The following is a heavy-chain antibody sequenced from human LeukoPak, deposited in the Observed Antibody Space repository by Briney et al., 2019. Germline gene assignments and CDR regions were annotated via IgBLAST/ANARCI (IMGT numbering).Heavy chain of an antibody. Sequence: GSLRLSCAASAFTFDDYGMSWVRQAPGKGLEWIGYIYYSGSTNYNPSLKSRVTISVDTSKNQFSLKLTSVTAADTAVYYCARNVGEMVTIGHYFDYWGQGNLVTVSS. CDR2: IYYSGST. CDR3: ARNVGEMVTIGHYFDY. J-gene: IGHJ4*02. V-gene: IGHV4-59*01. D-gene: IGHD5-24*01. CDR1: AFTFDDYG.